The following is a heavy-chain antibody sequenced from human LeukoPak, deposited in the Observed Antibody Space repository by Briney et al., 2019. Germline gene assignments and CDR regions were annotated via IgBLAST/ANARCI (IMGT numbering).Heavy chain of an antibody. V-gene: IGHV4-34*01. Sequence: SETLSLTCAVYGGSFSGYYWSWIRQPPGKGLEWIGEINHSGSTNYNPSLKSRVTISVNTSKNQFSLKLSSVTAADTAVYYCARVRGLIQLWSYYYYMDVWGKGTTVTVSS. J-gene: IGHJ6*03. CDR2: INHSGST. CDR3: ARVRGLIQLWSYYYYMDV. D-gene: IGHD5-18*01. CDR1: GGSFSGYY.